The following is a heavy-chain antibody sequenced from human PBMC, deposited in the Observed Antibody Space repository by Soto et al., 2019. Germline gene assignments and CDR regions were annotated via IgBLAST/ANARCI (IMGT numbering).Heavy chain of an antibody. D-gene: IGHD2-2*01. CDR1: GFTFSSYS. J-gene: IGHJ6*02. V-gene: IGHV3-21*01. Sequence: GGSLRCSVAGSGFTFSSYSLNWVRQAQGKGLEWVLSISSSSSYIYYADSVKGRFTISRDDSKNSLYLQMNSQRAEDTTVYYCARPLGYCNSTRRYAIMDCYYYSMDVWGPGTPVTVS. CDR3: ARPLGYCNSTRRYAIMDCYYYSMDV. CDR2: ISSSSSYI.